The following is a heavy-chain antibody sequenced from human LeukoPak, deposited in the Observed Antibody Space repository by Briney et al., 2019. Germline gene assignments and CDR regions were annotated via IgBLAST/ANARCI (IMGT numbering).Heavy chain of an antibody. J-gene: IGHJ4*02. CDR1: GFTFSSYW. CDR3: ARGAATGPTLGLDY. CDR2: INHNGNVN. V-gene: IGHV3-7*03. Sequence: GGSLRLSCAASGFTFSSYWMNWARQAPGKGLEWVASINHNGNVNYYVDSVKGRFTISRDNAKNSLYLQMSNLRAEDTAVYFCARGAATGPTLGLDYWGQGTLVTVSS. D-gene: IGHD6-13*01.